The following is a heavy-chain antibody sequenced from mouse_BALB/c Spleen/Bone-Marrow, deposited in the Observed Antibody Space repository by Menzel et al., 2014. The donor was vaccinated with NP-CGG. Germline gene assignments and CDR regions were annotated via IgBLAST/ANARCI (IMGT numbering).Heavy chain of an antibody. Sequence: QVQLQQSGAELVKPGASVKLSCKTPGYTFTNYYIYWVKQRPGQGLEWIGEINPSNGGSNFNEKLKSKATLTVDKSSSTAYMQLSSLTSEDSAVYYCTRSDYYDYQAWFAYWGQGTLVTVSA. CDR2: INPSNGGS. CDR3: TRSDYYDYQAWFAY. V-gene: IGHV1S81*02. D-gene: IGHD2-4*01. J-gene: IGHJ3*01. CDR1: GYTFTNYY.